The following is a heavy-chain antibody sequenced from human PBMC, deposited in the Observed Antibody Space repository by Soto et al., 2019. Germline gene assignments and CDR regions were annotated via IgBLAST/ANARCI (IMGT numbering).Heavy chain of an antibody. CDR3: PTDITYGPGREDH. D-gene: IGHD3-10*01. J-gene: IGHJ4*02. CDR1: GYPFTELS. Sequence: QVQLVQSGAEVTKPGASVKVSCKVSGYPFTELSMHWVRQAPGKGLEWLGGYNPEEGETMSAQKFQGRLTMTEDISTDTAYMELRSVRSEHTAMYYCPTDITYGPGREDHWGQGTLVTVSS. CDR2: YNPEEGET. V-gene: IGHV1-24*01.